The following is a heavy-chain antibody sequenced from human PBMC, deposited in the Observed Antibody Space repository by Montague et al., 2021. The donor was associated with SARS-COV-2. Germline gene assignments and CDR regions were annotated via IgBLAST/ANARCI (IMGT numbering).Heavy chain of an antibody. CDR1: GFSLSTSGMC. CDR2: IDWDDDK. CDR3: ARIQATVNAFDI. Sequence: PALVKPSQTLTLTCTFSGFSLSTSGMCVSWIRQPPGKALEWLARIDWDDDKYYSTSLKSRLTISKDTSKNQVVLTMTNMDPVDTATYYCARIQATVNAFDIWGQGTMVTVSS. D-gene: IGHD4-17*01. V-gene: IGHV2-70*11. J-gene: IGHJ3*02.